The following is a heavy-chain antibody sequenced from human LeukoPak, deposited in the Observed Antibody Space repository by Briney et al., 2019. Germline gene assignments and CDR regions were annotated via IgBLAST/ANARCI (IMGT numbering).Heavy chain of an antibody. V-gene: IGHV3-7*01. CDR2: IKRDGSEK. CDR1: GFTFNDYW. CDR3: ATKGGVGATRSDAFDI. D-gene: IGHD1-26*01. Sequence: GGSLRLSCAASGFTFNDYWMGWVRQAPGKGLEWVANIKRDGSEKYYGDSVKGRFTISRDNAKNSLYLQMNSLRAEDTAVYYRATKGGVGATRSDAFDIWGQGTMVTVSS. J-gene: IGHJ3*02.